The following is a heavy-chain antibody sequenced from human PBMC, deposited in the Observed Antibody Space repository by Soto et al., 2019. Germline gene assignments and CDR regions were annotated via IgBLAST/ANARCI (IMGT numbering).Heavy chain of an antibody. CDR2: IIANIGTA. CDR1: GYTFTSYG. J-gene: IGHJ3*02. Sequence: SVKVSCKASGYTFTSYGISWVRQAPGQGLEWMGGIIANIGTANYAQKFQGRVTITADESTSTAYMELSSLRSEDTAVYYCARAIVYYDSSGYSMGAFDIWGQGTMVTVSS. V-gene: IGHV1-69*13. D-gene: IGHD3-22*01. CDR3: ARAIVYYDSSGYSMGAFDI.